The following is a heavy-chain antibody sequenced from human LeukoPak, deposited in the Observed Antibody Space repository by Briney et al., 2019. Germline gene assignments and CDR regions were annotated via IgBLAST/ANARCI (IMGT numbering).Heavy chain of an antibody. CDR3: AHRLRGITMIGVVIRCFDY. Sequence: SGPTLVKPTQTLTLTCTFSGFSLSTSGVGVGWIRQPPGKALDGLALIYGDDDKRYSPSLKSRLTITKDTSKNQVVLTMTNMDPVDTATYYCAHRLRGITMIGVVIRCFDYWGQGTLVTVSS. CDR2: IYGDDDK. J-gene: IGHJ4*02. V-gene: IGHV2-5*02. CDR1: GFSLSTSGVG. D-gene: IGHD3-22*01.